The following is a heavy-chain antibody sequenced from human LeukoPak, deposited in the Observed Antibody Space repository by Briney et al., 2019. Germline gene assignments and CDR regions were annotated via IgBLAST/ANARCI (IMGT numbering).Heavy chain of an antibody. J-gene: IGHJ4*02. CDR2: IMSDGRST. CDR3: ARDSQFIGPLY. D-gene: IGHD5-24*01. V-gene: IGHV3-74*01. CDR1: GFTFTTYG. Sequence: GGSLRLSCAASGFTFTTYGMHWVRQAPGTGLVWVSRIMSDGRSTYADSVKGRFTISRDTAKNTLYLQMNSLRAEDTAVYYCARDSQFIGPLYWGQGTLVTVSS.